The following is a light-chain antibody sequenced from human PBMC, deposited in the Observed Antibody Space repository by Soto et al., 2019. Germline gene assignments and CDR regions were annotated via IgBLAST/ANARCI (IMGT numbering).Light chain of an antibody. Sequence: DIQMTQSPSTLSAAVGDRVTISCRASQRVNRLLAWYQQKPGKAPNLLIYDASTLESGVPSRFTGSGSGTEFNLTSSDVQPDDFASFYCQRYNSYSQTFGQGTKLEIK. CDR1: QRVNRL. CDR2: DAS. CDR3: QRYNSYSQT. J-gene: IGKJ2*01. V-gene: IGKV1-5*01.